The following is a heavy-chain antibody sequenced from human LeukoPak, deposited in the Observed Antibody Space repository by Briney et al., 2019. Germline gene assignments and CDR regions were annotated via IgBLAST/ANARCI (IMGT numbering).Heavy chain of an antibody. CDR1: GFTFRSHG. V-gene: IGHV3-33*01. D-gene: IGHD6-19*01. CDR3: ARDRAFRIAVALDY. Sequence: PGGSLRLSCAASGFTFRSHGMHWVRQAPGKGLEWVAGIWYDGSNEDYADSVKGRFTISRDNPKNTLYLQMNSLRAEDTAVYYCARDRAFRIAVALDYWGQGTLVTVSS. CDR2: IWYDGSNE. J-gene: IGHJ4*02.